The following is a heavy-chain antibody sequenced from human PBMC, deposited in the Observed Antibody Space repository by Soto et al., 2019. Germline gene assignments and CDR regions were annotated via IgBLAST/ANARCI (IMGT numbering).Heavy chain of an antibody. D-gene: IGHD3-16*02. Sequence: SETLSLTCAVYGGSFSGYYWSWIRRPPGKGLEWIGEINHSGSTNYNPSLKSRVTISVDTSKNQFSLKLSSVTAADTAVYYCASLYYDYVWGSYRYGNWFDPWGQGTLVTVSS. J-gene: IGHJ5*02. CDR1: GGSFSGYY. V-gene: IGHV4-34*01. CDR3: ASLYYDYVWGSYRYGNWFDP. CDR2: INHSGST.